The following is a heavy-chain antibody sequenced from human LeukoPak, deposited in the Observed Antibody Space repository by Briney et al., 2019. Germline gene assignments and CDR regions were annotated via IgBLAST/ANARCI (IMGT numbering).Heavy chain of an antibody. V-gene: IGHV1-8*01. CDR1: GYTFTSYD. D-gene: IGHD4-17*01. Sequence: ASVKVSCKASGYTFTSYDINWVRQATGQGLEWMGWMNPNSGNTGYAQKFQGGVTMTRNTSISTAYMELSSLRSEDTAVYYCARAVTISGGPGYWGQGTLVTVSS. J-gene: IGHJ4*02. CDR2: MNPNSGNT. CDR3: ARAVTISGGPGY.